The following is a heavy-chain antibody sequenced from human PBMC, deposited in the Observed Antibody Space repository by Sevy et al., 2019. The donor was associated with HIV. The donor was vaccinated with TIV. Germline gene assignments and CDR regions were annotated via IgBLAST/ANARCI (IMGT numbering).Heavy chain of an antibody. CDR1: GFTFSSYG. CDR2: ISYDGSNK. D-gene: IGHD3-16*02. CDR3: AKVLDYVWGSYRPIDY. J-gene: IGHJ4*02. Sequence: GGSLRLSCAASGFTFSSYGMHWVRQAPGKGLEWVAVISYDGSNKYYADSVKGRFTISRDNSKNTRYLQMNSLRAEDTAVYYCAKVLDYVWGSYRPIDYWGQGTLVTVSS. V-gene: IGHV3-30*18.